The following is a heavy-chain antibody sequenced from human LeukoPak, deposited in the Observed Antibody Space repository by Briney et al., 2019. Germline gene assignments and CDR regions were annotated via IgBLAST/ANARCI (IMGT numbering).Heavy chain of an antibody. Sequence: ASVKVSCKASGYTFTSYGISWVRQAPGQGLEWMGWISAYNGNTNYAQKLQGRVTMTTDTSTSTAYMELRSLRSDDTAVYYCARGSGDYVWGSYRYHMDVWGKGTTVTVSS. D-gene: IGHD3-16*02. CDR1: GYTFTSYG. CDR3: ARGSGDYVWGSYRYHMDV. CDR2: ISAYNGNT. V-gene: IGHV1-18*01. J-gene: IGHJ6*03.